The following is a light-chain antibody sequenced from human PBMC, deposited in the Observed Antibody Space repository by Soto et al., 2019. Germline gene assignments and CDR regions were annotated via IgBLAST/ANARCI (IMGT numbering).Light chain of an antibody. CDR3: QEANSFRPN. CDR2: AAS. J-gene: IGKJ5*01. CDR1: QGISSW. V-gene: IGKV1D-12*01. Sequence: DIQMTPSPSSVSASVGDRVTITCRASQGISSWLGWYQQKPGKAPKLLIYAASSLQSGVPSRFSGSGSGTDFTLTISSLQPEDFATYYCQEANSFRPNFGEGTRLEIK.